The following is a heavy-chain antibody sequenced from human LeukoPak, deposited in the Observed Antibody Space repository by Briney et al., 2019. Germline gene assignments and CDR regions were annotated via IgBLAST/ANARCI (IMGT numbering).Heavy chain of an antibody. J-gene: IGHJ4*02. CDR1: GGTFSSYA. Sequence: SVKVSCKASGGTFSSYAISWVRQAPGRGLEWMGGIIPIFGTANYAQKFQGRVTITTDESTSTAYKELSSLRSEDTAVYYCASSYDSSGPSADWGQGTLVTVSS. CDR2: IIPIFGTA. CDR3: ASSYDSSGPSAD. D-gene: IGHD3-22*01. V-gene: IGHV1-69*05.